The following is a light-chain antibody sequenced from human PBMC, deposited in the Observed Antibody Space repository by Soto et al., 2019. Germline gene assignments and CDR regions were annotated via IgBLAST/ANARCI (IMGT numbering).Light chain of an antibody. CDR1: QSVSSNY. CDR3: QQFGISPVYT. J-gene: IGKJ2*01. CDR2: GGS. Sequence: VVLTQSPDTLSLSPGEGGTLSCRASQSVSSNYLAWYQQKPGQAPRLLIYGGSRRATGIPDRFSRGGSGTDFTLTISRLEPEDVAVYFCQCQQFGISPVYTFGQGTKLEIK. V-gene: IGKV3-20*01.